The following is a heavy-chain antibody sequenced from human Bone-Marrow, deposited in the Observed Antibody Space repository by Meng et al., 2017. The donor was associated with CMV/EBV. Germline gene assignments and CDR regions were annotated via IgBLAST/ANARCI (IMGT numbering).Heavy chain of an antibody. CDR3: ARAGATDYGLDV. Sequence: GSLRLSCAVYGGSFSGYYWSWIRQPPGKGLEWIGEINHSGSTNYNPSLKSRVTISRDNSKNTLYLQMNSLRVEDTAVYYCARAGATDYGLDVWGQGTTVTVSS. CDR2: INHSGST. J-gene: IGHJ6*02. V-gene: IGHV4-34*01. CDR1: GGSFSGYY.